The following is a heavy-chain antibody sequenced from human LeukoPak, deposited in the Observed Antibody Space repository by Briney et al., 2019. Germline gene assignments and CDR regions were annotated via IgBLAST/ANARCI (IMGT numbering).Heavy chain of an antibody. J-gene: IGHJ3*02. CDR3: ARDPLKRAFDI. V-gene: IGHV3-21*01. Sequence: GGSLRLSCAASGFTFSSYSMNWVRQAPGKGLEWVSSISSTSRYIYYADSVKGRFTISRDNAKNSLYLQMNSLRAEDTAVYYCARDPLKRAFDIWGQGTMVTVSS. CDR1: GFTFSSYS. CDR2: ISSTSRYI.